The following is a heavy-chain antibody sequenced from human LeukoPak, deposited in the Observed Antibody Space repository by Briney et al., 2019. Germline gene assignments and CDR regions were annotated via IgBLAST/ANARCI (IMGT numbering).Heavy chain of an antibody. CDR2: ISAYNGNT. D-gene: IGHD3-22*01. V-gene: IGHV1-18*01. CDR1: GGTFSSYA. Sequence: ASVKVSCKASGGTFSSYAISWVRQAPGQGLEWMGWISAYNGNTNYAQKLQGRVTMTTDTSTSTAYMELRSLRSDDTAVYYCARAPYYYDSSGYYGYWGQGTLVTVSS. J-gene: IGHJ4*02. CDR3: ARAPYYYDSSGYYGY.